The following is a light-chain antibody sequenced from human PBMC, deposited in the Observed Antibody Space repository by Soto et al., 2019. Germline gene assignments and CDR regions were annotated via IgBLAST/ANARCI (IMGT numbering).Light chain of an antibody. CDR2: DAS. CDR1: QSVSTY. J-gene: IGKJ4*01. Sequence: EIVLTQSPATLSLSPGERATLSCRASQSVSTYLAWYQQKPGQAPRLLIYDASSRAAGIPARFSGSGSGTDFTLTISSLVPEDFAVSYCQQLTTGPITFGGGTKVETK. V-gene: IGKV3-11*01. CDR3: QQLTTGPIT.